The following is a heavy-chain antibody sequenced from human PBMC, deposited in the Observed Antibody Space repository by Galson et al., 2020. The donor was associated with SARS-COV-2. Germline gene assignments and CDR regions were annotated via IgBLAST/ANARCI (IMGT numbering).Heavy chain of an antibody. V-gene: IGHV3-74*03. Sequence: GESLKISCAASGFASSDYWMHWVRQAPGEGLVWVSRINSEGTSTEYADSVKGRFATSRDNAKNILYLQMSSLRAEDTAVYYCGVEGGATPFDVWGLGTLVTVSS. CDR1: GFASSDYW. D-gene: IGHD2-15*01. J-gene: IGHJ3*01. CDR3: GVEGGATPFDV. CDR2: INSEGTST.